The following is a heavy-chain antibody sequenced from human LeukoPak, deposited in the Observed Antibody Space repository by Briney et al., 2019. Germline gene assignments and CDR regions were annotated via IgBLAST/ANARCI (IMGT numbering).Heavy chain of an antibody. CDR1: GYSFTSYW. Sequence: GESLKISCKGSGYSFTSYWIGWVRQMPGKGLEWMGIIYPGDSDTRYSPSFQGQVTISADKSISTAYLQWSSLKASDTAMYYCARGGYYDILTGSYDAFDIWGQGTMVTVSS. CDR3: ARGGYYDILTGSYDAFDI. D-gene: IGHD3-9*01. V-gene: IGHV5-51*01. CDR2: IYPGDSDT. J-gene: IGHJ3*02.